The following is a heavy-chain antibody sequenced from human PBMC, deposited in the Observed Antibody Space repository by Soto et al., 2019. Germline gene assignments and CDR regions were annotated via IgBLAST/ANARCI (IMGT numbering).Heavy chain of an antibody. CDR3: ARVVKLSGGPHFDY. D-gene: IGHD6-19*01. CDR2: IYYSGST. J-gene: IGHJ4*02. CDR1: GGSISSGGYY. V-gene: IGHV4-31*03. Sequence: SETLSLTCTVSGGSISSGGYYWSWIRQHPGKGLEWIGYIYYSGSTYYNPSLKSRVTISVDTSKNQFSLKLSSVTAADTAVYYCARVVKLSGGPHFDYWGQGTLVTVSS.